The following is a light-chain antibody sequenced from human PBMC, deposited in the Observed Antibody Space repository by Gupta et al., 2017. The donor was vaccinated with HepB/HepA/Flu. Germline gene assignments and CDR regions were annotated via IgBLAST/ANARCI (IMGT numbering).Light chain of an antibody. CDR3: HHRST. CDR2: EAS. Sequence: VVLPHSRVTLSSCPGQRATLSCRASQSVNRYLVWYQQKPGQAPRLLIYEASNRATGIPARCSGSGSGTDFTRAISSVVPEDYAVYYRHHRSTFGQGTKVEIK. V-gene: IGKV3-11*01. J-gene: IGKJ1*01. CDR1: QSVNRY.